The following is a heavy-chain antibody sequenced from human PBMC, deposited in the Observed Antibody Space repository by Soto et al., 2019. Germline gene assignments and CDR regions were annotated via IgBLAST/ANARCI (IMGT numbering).Heavy chain of an antibody. CDR1: GYSFTSYW. CDR3: ARGMRYSSGWAPFDY. D-gene: IGHD6-19*01. Sequence: PGESLKISCKGSGYSFTSYWIGWVRQMPGKGLEWMGIIYPGDSETRYSPSFQGQVTISADKSISTAYLQWSSQKASDTAMYYCARGMRYSSGWAPFDYWGQGTLVTV. V-gene: IGHV5-51*01. J-gene: IGHJ4*02. CDR2: IYPGDSET.